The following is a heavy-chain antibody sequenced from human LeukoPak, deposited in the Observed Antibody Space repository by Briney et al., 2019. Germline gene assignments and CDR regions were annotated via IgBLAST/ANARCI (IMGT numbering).Heavy chain of an antibody. Sequence: SETLSLTCTVSGGSISSGDYYWSWIRQPPGKGLEWIGYIYYSGSTNYNPSLKSRVAISVDTSKNQFSLKLSSVTAADTAVYYCASHRKGVDDAFDIWGQGTMVTVSS. J-gene: IGHJ3*02. CDR3: ASHRKGVDDAFDI. CDR2: IYYSGST. V-gene: IGHV4-61*08. CDR1: GGSISSGDYY.